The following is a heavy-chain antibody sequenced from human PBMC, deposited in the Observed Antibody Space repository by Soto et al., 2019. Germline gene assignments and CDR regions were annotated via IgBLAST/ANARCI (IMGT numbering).Heavy chain of an antibody. J-gene: IGHJ4*02. V-gene: IGHV1-2*04. Sequence: GAVLGSFPAAGGTFARSYMRLVRQAPAHGLEWMGWINPNSGGTNYAQKFQGWVTMTRDTSISTAYMELSRLRSDDTAVYYCATSRVSIAVAGETEYYFDYWGQGTLVTFSS. D-gene: IGHD6-19*01. CDR1: GGTFARSY. CDR3: ATSRVSIAVAGETEYYFDY. CDR2: INPNSGGT.